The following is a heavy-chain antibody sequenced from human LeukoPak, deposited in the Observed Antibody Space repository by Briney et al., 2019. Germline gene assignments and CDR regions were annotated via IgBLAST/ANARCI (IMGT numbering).Heavy chain of an antibody. J-gene: IGHJ4*02. Sequence: SETLSLTCTVSGGSISSSSYYWGWIRQPPGKGLEWIGSIYYSGSTNYNPSFKSRVTMSVDTSKNQFSLKLSSVTAADTAIYYCARYLRDSGTYTFDHWGQGILVTVSS. CDR2: IYYSGST. D-gene: IGHD1-1*01. CDR1: GGSISSSSYY. V-gene: IGHV4-39*07. CDR3: ARYLRDSGTYTFDH.